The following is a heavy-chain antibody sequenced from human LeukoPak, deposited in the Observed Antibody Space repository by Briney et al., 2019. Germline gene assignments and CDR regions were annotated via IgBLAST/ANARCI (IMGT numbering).Heavy chain of an antibody. Sequence: SETLSLTCTVSGYSISSGYYWGWIRQPPGKGLEWIGSIHHSGNTYYNPSLKSRVTISVDTSKNQFSLKLNSVTAADTAVYYCARDSWPEVVRFDYWGQGTLVTVSS. V-gene: IGHV4-38-2*02. CDR2: IHHSGNT. CDR3: ARDSWPEVVRFDY. J-gene: IGHJ4*02. D-gene: IGHD1-14*01. CDR1: GYSISSGYY.